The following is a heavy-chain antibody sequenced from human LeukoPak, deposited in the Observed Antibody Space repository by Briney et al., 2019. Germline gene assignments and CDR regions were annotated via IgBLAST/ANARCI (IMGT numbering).Heavy chain of an antibody. J-gene: IGHJ6*03. D-gene: IGHD4-11*01. CDR2: IYTSGTT. CDR3: ARNAISYSNHYYYYMDV. V-gene: IGHV4-39*01. CDR1: GDSISSGNYY. Sequence: SETLSLTCTVSGDSISSGNYYWGWVRQPPGKGLEWIGYIYTSGTTNYNPPLKSRVTMSVDTSKNQFSLKLSSVTAADTAVYSCARNAISYSNHYYYYMDVWGKGTTVTVSS.